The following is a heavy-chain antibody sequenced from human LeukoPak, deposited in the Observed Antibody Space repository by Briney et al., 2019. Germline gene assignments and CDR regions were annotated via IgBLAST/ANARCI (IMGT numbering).Heavy chain of an antibody. CDR1: GFTFSSYG. Sequence: GGSLRLSCAASGFTFSSYGMHWVRQAPGKGLEWVAVISYDGSNKYYADSVKGRFNISRDNSKNTLLLQMNSLRAEDTAVYYCAKVRWDNSGWYYLESSGQGTQVTVSS. CDR2: ISYDGSNK. J-gene: IGHJ4*02. CDR3: AKVRWDNSGWYYLES. D-gene: IGHD6-19*01. V-gene: IGHV3-30*18.